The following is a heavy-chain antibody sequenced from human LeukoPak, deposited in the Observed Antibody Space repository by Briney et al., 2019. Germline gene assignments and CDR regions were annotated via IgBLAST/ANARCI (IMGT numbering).Heavy chain of an antibody. D-gene: IGHD4-17*01. V-gene: IGHV1-69*05. J-gene: IGHJ4*02. Sequence: ASVKVSCKASGGTFSSYAISWVRQAPGQGLEWMGGIIPIFSTANYAQKFQGRVTITTDESTSTAYMELSSLRSEDTAVYYCASRAAIMTTVTRRTPFGWDYWGQGTLVTVSS. CDR3: ASRAAIMTTVTRRTPFGWDY. CDR1: GGTFSSYA. CDR2: IIPIFSTA.